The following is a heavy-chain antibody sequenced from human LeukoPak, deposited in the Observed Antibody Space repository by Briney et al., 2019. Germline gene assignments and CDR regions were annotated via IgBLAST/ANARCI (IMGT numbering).Heavy chain of an antibody. J-gene: IGHJ4*02. CDR2: VNSDGSST. CDR1: GFTFSSYW. CDR3: ARDRLWELDY. V-gene: IGHV3-74*01. D-gene: IGHD1-26*01. Sequence: GGSLRLSCAASGFTFSSYWMHWVRQAPGEGLVWVSRVNSDGSSTSYADSVKGRFTISRDNAKNTLYLQMNSLRAEDTAVYYCARDRLWELDYWGQGTPVTVSS.